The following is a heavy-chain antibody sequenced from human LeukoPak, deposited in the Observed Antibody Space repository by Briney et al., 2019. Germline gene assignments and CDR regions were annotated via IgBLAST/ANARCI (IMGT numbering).Heavy chain of an antibody. J-gene: IGHJ3*02. Sequence: PSETLSLTCAVSGYSISSGYYWGWIRQPPGKGLEWIGSIYHSGSTYYNPSLKSRVTISVDTSKNQFSLKLSSVTPTDAAVYYCARYRYCSGTSRLDAFDIWGQGTMVTVSS. CDR3: ARYRYCSGTSRLDAFDI. CDR2: IYHSGST. D-gene: IGHD2-2*01. V-gene: IGHV4-38-2*01. CDR1: GYSISSGYY.